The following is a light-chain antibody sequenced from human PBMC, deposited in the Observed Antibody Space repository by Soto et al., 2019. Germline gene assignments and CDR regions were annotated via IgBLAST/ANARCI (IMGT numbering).Light chain of an antibody. J-gene: IGKJ5*01. CDR2: GAS. CDR3: QQYGRSPHT. Sequence: EIVLAQSPGTLSLSPGQGATLSCRASQSVDNNFLVWYQHKPGQAPRVLIHGASKRATGVPDRFSGSGSETDFTLTISRLEPEDFAIYYCQQYGRSPHTFGQGTRLEIK. CDR1: QSVDNNF. V-gene: IGKV3-20*01.